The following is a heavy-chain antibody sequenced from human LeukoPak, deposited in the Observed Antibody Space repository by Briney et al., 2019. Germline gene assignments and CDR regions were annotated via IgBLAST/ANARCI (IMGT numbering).Heavy chain of an antibody. CDR2: MNPNSGNT. CDR1: GYTFTSYD. Sequence: ASVKVSCKASGYTFTSYDINWVRQATGQGLEWMGWMNPNSGNTGYAQKFQGRVTMTRNTSISTAYMERSSLRSEDTAVYYCARGGEIQLWLGVVDYWGQGTLVTVSS. D-gene: IGHD5-18*01. V-gene: IGHV1-8*01. CDR3: ARGGEIQLWLGVVDY. J-gene: IGHJ4*02.